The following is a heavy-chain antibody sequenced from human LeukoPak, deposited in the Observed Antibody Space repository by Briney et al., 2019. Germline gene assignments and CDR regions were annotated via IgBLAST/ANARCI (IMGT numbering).Heavy chain of an antibody. CDR2: ISVTSTYI. CDR1: GFTINTYS. CDR3: TRDCGGDCEAFDI. Sequence: GGSLRLSCTASGFTINTYSMNWVRQAPGKGLVWVSSISVTSTYIYYADSVRGRFTISRDNAKNSLYLQMDSLRAEDTAVYYCTRDCGGDCEAFDIWGQGTMATVSS. D-gene: IGHD2-21*02. V-gene: IGHV3-21*01. J-gene: IGHJ3*02.